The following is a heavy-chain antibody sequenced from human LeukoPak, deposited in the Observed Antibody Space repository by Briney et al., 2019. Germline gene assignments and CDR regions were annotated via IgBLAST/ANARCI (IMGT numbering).Heavy chain of an antibody. D-gene: IGHD1-26*01. CDR1: GYSFTSYW. J-gene: IGHJ6*03. Sequence: GESLKLSCKGSGYSFTSYWIGWARQMPGKGLEWMGIIYPGDSDTRYSPSFQGQVTISADKSISTAYLQWSSRKASDTAMYYCASHVAGATYYYYMVVWGKGTTVTVSS. V-gene: IGHV5-51*01. CDR3: ASHVAGATYYYYMVV. CDR2: IYPGDSDT.